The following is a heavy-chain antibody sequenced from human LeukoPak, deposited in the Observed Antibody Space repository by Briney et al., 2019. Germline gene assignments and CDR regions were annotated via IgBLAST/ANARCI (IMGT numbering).Heavy chain of an antibody. V-gene: IGHV3-23*01. CDR2: ISGSGGST. Sequence: GGSLRLSCAASGFIIISYRMSWVRQAPGKGLEWVSAISGSGGSTYYADSVKGRFTISRDNSKNTLYLQMNSLRAEDTAVYYCAKSDWVWGSYRAHFDYWGQGTLVTVSS. D-gene: IGHD3-16*02. J-gene: IGHJ4*02. CDR3: AKSDWVWGSYRAHFDY. CDR1: GFIIISYR.